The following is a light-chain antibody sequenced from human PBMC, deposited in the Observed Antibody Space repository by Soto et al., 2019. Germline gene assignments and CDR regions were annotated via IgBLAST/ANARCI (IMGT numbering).Light chain of an antibody. Sequence: DILMTQSPSSLSASVGDRVTITCQASQDISNYLNWYQQKPGKAPKLLIYDASNLETGVPSRFSGSGSGTDFTFTISTLQPEDIETYYCQQYDNPPTFAQGTKPEIK. CDR2: DAS. J-gene: IGKJ2*01. CDR1: QDISNY. V-gene: IGKV1-33*01. CDR3: QQYDNPPT.